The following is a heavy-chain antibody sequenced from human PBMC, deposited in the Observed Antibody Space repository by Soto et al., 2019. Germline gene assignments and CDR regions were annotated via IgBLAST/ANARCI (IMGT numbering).Heavy chain of an antibody. CDR2: ISPYNDYT. Sequence: ASVKVSCKASGYTFIRNGSTWVRQAPGQGLEWMGWISPYNDYTIYAQKLQGRVTMTTDTSTRTVYLDLRSLKSDDTAVYYCARGGYYDNTWGKLSHYGLDVWGQGTSVTVSS. D-gene: IGHD3-16*01. CDR3: ARGGYYDNTWGKLSHYGLDV. CDR1: GYTFIRNG. V-gene: IGHV1-18*01. J-gene: IGHJ6*02.